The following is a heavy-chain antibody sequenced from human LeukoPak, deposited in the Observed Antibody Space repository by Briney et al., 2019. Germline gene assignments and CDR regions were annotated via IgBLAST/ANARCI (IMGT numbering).Heavy chain of an antibody. Sequence: SETQSLTCTVSGGSISSNYWSWIRQPPGKGLESIGYIYYSGRTNYNPSLKSRVTMSVDTSKNQFSLKVSSVTAADTAVYYCAKLVSSGWYYDYWGQGTLVTVSS. CDR3: AKLVSSGWYYDY. V-gene: IGHV4-59*08. CDR2: IYYSGRT. CDR1: GGSISSNY. J-gene: IGHJ4*02. D-gene: IGHD6-19*01.